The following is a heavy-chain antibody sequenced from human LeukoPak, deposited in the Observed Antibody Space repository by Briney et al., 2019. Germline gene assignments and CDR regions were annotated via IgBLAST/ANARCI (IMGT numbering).Heavy chain of an antibody. CDR2: VNPSGGST. CDR3: ARRHKHYYQIDY. J-gene: IGHJ4*02. CDR1: GYTFTSYY. D-gene: IGHD1-26*01. V-gene: IGHV1-46*01. Sequence: ASVKVSCEASGYTFTSYYLHWVRQAPGQGLEWMGMVNPSGGSTSYAQKFQGRVSMTRDTSTTTVYMELSSLRSDDTAVYYSARRHKHYYQIDYWGQGTLVTVSS.